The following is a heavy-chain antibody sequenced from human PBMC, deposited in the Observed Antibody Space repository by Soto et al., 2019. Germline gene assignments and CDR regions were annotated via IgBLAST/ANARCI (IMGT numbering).Heavy chain of an antibody. CDR2: SFSSGST. CDR3: ARAPGVVVTADNWFDP. V-gene: IGHV4-4*07. D-gene: IGHD2-21*02. J-gene: IGHJ5*02. CDR1: GGSITDYS. Sequence: QVQLQESGPGLVKPSETLSLTCTVSGGSITDYSWVWIRQPAGKGLEWIGRSFSSGSTNYNPSLKGRITMSLVTSKNQFSLKLNSATATDTAVYVCARAPGVVVTADNWFDPWGQGLLVTVSS.